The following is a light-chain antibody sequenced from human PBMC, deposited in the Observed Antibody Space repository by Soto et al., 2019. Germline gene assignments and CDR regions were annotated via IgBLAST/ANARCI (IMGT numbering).Light chain of an antibody. CDR1: SSNIGSNT. CDR3: ATWDDSPNGPV. J-gene: IGLJ2*01. CDR2: SNN. V-gene: IGLV1-44*01. Sequence: SVLTQPPSASGTPGQRVTISCSGSSSNIGSNTVNWYQHLPGTAPKLLIYSNNQRPSGVPDRFSGSKSGTSASLAISGLQSEDEADYYCATWDDSPNGPVFGGGTKVTVL.